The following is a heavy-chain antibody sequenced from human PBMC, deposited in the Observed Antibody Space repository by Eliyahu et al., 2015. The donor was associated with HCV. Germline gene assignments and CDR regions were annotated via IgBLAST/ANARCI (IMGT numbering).Heavy chain of an antibody. D-gene: IGHD2-15*01. CDR1: GYNVLNYW. V-gene: IGHV5-51*01. CDR2: FYPGDAEP. J-gene: IGHJ3*02. CDR3: ARPRNGQWYGAFDI. Sequence: EVQLVQSGAEVKXPGESLKXXCKTSGYNVLNYWIGXVLQMPGXGLXWMGIFYPGDAEPKYSPSFQGQVTISLDKSISTAYLQWSSLKASDTAIYYCARPRNGQWYGAFDIWGQETTVTVSS.